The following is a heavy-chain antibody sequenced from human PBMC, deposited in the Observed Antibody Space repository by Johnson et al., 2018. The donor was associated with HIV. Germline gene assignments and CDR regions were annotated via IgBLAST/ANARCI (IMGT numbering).Heavy chain of an antibody. CDR1: GFTFRSYA. CDR2: ITYDGSNK. CDR3: AREFRYSSSPAHYAFDI. V-gene: IGHV3-30*14. D-gene: IGHD6-6*01. J-gene: IGHJ3*02. Sequence: QVLLVESGGGVMQPGKSLRLSCEASGFTFRSYAMHWVRQAPGKGLEWVAVITYDGSNKYYADSVKGRFTISRDNSKNTLYLQMNSLRAEDTAVYYCAREFRYSSSPAHYAFDIWGQGTMVTVSS.